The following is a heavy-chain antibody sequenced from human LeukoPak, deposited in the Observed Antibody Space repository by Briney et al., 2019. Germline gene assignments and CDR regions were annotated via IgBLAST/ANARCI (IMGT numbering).Heavy chain of an antibody. CDR3: ARRDCTSTTCYAGSYYFDY. D-gene: IGHD2-2*01. J-gene: IGHJ4*02. CDR1: GGSISRSSYY. Sequence: SETLSLTCSVFGGSISRSSYYWGWIRQPPGKGLEWIGSIYYSGSSYYNPSLKSRVTISVDTSRNQFSLKLTSVTAADTAVYYCARRDCTSTTCYAGSYYFDYWGQGTLVTVSS. V-gene: IGHV4-39*01. CDR2: IYYSGSS.